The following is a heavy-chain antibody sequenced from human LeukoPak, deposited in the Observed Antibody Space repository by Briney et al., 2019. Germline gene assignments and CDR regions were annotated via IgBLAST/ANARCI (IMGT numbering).Heavy chain of an antibody. D-gene: IGHD4-11*01. CDR1: GFTFSHYG. CDR2: MWSDGSDK. Sequence: GGSLRLSCAASGFTFSHYGMHWVRQTPGAGLEWVAVMWSDGSDKYYAKSVKGRFTISRENSKNSLFLQMNSLRAEDTAVYYCAKDAQRGFDYSNSLQNWGQGILVTVSS. CDR3: AKDAQRGFDYSNSLQN. J-gene: IGHJ1*01. V-gene: IGHV3-33*06.